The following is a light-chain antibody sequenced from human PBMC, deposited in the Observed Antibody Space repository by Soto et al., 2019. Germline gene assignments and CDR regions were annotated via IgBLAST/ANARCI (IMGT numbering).Light chain of an antibody. CDR3: QHYDNLPPFT. CDR2: GAS. CDR1: QDIRKY. V-gene: IGKV1-33*01. J-gene: IGKJ3*01. Sequence: DIQMTQSPSSLSASVGDRVTITCQASQDIRKYLNWYLQKPGRAPKLLIYGASNLETGVPSRFSGSGYGTDFTFTISSLQPEDIATYYCQHYDNLPPFTFGPGTKVAIK.